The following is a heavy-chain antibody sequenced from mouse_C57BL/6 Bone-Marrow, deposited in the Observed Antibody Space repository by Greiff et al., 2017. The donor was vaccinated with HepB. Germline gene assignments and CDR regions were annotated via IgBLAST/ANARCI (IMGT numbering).Heavy chain of an antibody. CDR1: GYTFTSYG. Sequence: VQGVESGAELARPGASVKLSCKASGYTFTSYGISWVKQRTGQGLEWIGEIYPRSGNTYYNEKFKGKATLTADKSSSTAYMELRSLTSEDSAVYFCARELYYYRAYFDYWGQVTTLTVSS. J-gene: IGHJ2*01. CDR2: IYPRSGNT. V-gene: IGHV1-81*01. CDR3: ARELYYYRAYFDY. D-gene: IGHD1-1*01.